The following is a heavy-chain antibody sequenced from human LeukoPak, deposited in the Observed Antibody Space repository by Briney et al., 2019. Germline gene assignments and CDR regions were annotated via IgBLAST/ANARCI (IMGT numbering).Heavy chain of an antibody. V-gene: IGHV3-33*01. CDR1: GFTFSSYG. D-gene: IGHD6-6*01. CDR2: IWYDGSNK. J-gene: IGHJ3*02. CDR3: ARAKYSSSNAFDI. Sequence: GGSLRLSCAASGFTFSSYGMHWVRQAPGKGLEWVAVIWYDGSNKYYADSVKGRFTFSRDNSKNTLYLQMNSLRAEDTAVYYCARAKYSSSNAFDIWGQGTMVTVSS.